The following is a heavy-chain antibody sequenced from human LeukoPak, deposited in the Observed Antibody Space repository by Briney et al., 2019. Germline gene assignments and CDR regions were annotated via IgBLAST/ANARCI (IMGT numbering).Heavy chain of an antibody. CDR1: GFTFNNHA. J-gene: IGHJ6*02. Sequence: GGSLRLSCAASGFTFNNHAMSWVRQAPGKGLAWVSAIRSGGDTTYYADSVKGRFTISRDNSKNMVYLQMNSLRADDTAVYYCAKSLAFAATGGGMDVWGQGTTVTVSS. V-gene: IGHV3-23*01. CDR2: IRSGGDTT. D-gene: IGHD2-15*01. CDR3: AKSLAFAATGGGMDV.